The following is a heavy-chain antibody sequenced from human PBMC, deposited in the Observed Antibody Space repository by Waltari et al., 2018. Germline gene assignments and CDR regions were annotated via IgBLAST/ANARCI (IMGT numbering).Heavy chain of an antibody. V-gene: IGHV1-69*12. CDR3: ARTYYGSGSYEGKDAFDI. Sequence: QVQLVQSGAEVKKPGSSVKVSCKASGGTFSSYAISWVRQAPGQGREWMGGIIPIVGTGNYEQKFQGRVTITADESTSTAYMERSSLRSEDTAVYYCARTYYGSGSYEGKDAFDIWGQGTMVTVSS. CDR2: IIPIVGTG. CDR1: GGTFSSYA. D-gene: IGHD3-10*01. J-gene: IGHJ3*02.